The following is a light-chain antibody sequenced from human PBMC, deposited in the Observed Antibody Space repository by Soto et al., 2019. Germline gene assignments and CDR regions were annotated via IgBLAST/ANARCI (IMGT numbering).Light chain of an antibody. CDR2: KVT. V-gene: IGLV2-14*01. CDR3: SSFSSAIAFV. Sequence: QSALTQPASVSASPGQSITISCTGTSSDIGAYNYISWYQQHPGKAPKLMIYKVTNRPSGISNRFSGSRSGNTASLSISGLQAEDEADYYCSSFSSAIAFVFGTGTKLTVL. CDR1: SSDIGAYNY. J-gene: IGLJ1*01.